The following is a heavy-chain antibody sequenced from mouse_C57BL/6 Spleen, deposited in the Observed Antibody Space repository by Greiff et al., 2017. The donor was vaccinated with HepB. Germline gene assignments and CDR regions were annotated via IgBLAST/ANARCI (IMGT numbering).Heavy chain of an antibody. CDR3: TREGDSNYDY. D-gene: IGHD2-5*01. J-gene: IGHJ2*01. Sequence: VHLVESGAELVRPGASVTLSCKASGYTFTDYEMHWVKQTPVHGLEWIGAIDPETGGTAYNQKFKGKAILTADKSSSTAYMELRSLTSEDSAVYYCTREGDSNYDYWGQGTTLTVSS. CDR2: IDPETGGT. V-gene: IGHV1-15*01. CDR1: GYTFTDYE.